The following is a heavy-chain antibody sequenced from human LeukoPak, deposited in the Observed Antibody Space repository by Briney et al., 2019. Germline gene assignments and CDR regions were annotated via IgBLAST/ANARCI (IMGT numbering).Heavy chain of an antibody. Sequence: GGSLRLSCAVSGFTFSNYWMSWVRQAPGKGLEWVANIKEDGSEKNYVDSVKGRFTISRDNAKNSLYLQMNSLRAEDTAVYYCAKTRITMIVSAFDIWGQGTMVTVSS. D-gene: IGHD3-22*01. J-gene: IGHJ3*02. CDR1: GFTFSNYW. V-gene: IGHV3-7*03. CDR2: IKEDGSEK. CDR3: AKTRITMIVSAFDI.